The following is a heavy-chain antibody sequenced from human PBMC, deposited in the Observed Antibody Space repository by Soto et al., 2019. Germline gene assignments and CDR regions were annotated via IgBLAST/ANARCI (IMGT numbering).Heavy chain of an antibody. V-gene: IGHV3-23*01. Sequence: GGSLRLSCAASGFTFSSYAMSWVRQAPGGGLEWVSAVSRSGDNTYYADSVKGRFTISRDNSKNTLYLQMNSLRVEDTAVYYCAKDFGHYDILLCYPTFGSWGQGTLVTVP. J-gene: IGHJ4*02. CDR1: GFTFSSYA. CDR3: AKDFGHYDILLCYPTFGS. D-gene: IGHD3-9*01. CDR2: VSRSGDNT.